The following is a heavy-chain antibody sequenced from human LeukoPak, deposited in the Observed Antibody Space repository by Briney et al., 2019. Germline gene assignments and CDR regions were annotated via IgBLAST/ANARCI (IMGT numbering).Heavy chain of an antibody. D-gene: IGHD3-16*02. Sequence: GGSLRLSYAASGFTFSSYAMSWVRQAPGKGLEWVANIKQDGDETYYVDSVKGRFTISRDNAKNSLYLQMNSLKAEDTAVYYCARARGELSLYVGSDIWGQGTMVTVSS. J-gene: IGHJ3*02. CDR2: IKQDGDET. V-gene: IGHV3-7*01. CDR1: GFTFSSYA. CDR3: ARARGELSLYVGSDI.